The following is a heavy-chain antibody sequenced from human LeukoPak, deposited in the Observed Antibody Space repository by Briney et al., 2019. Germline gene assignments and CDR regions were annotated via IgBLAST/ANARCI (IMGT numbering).Heavy chain of an antibody. D-gene: IGHD3-10*01. CDR1: GGTFSSYA. J-gene: IGHJ4*02. CDR2: IIPIFGTA. Sequence: ASVKVSCKASGGTFSSYAISWVRQAPGQGLEWMGGIIPIFGTANCAQKFQGRVTITTDESTSTAYMELSSLRSEDTAVYYCARYMSYNLAPQDWGQGTLVTVSS. CDR3: ARYMSYNLAPQD. V-gene: IGHV1-69*05.